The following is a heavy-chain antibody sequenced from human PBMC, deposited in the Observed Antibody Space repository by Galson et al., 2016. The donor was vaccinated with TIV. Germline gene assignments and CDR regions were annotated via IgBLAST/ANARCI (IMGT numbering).Heavy chain of an antibody. CDR1: GISLTSNY. CDR3: ARVLSTSYYYAMDV. V-gene: IGHV3-53*01. CDR2: IYSSGGT. Sequence: SLRLSCAASGISLTSNYVNWVRQTPGKGLEWVSLIYSSGGTHYADSAKGRFTISRDDSKNTVYLQMNSLRAEDTAVYYCARVLSTSYYYAMDVWGQGATVTGSS. J-gene: IGHJ6*02.